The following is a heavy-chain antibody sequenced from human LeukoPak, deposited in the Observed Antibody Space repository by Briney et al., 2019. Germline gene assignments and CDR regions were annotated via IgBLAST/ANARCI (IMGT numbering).Heavy chain of an antibody. CDR3: ARTGNDQYYFDF. V-gene: IGHV5-51*01. D-gene: IGHD1-1*01. CDR2: TYAGDSDT. Sequence: GESLKISCKGSGYSFSTYWIAWVRHMPGKGLEWMGITYAGDSDTRYSPSFQGQGQVTISVDKSINTAYVQLSSLKASDSAIYYCARTGNDQYYFDFWGQGTLVTVSS. J-gene: IGHJ4*02. CDR1: GYSFSTYW.